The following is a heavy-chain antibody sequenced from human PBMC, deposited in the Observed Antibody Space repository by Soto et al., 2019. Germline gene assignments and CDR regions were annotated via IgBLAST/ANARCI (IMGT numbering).Heavy chain of an antibody. CDR2: ISSSGTTI. Sequence: QVQLVESGGGLVKPGGSLRLSCAASGFTFSDHYMTWIRQAPGKGLEWLSYISSSGTTIYYAESVRGRFTISRDNAKNSLYLQMNSLRVEDSAVYYCARVGDMAYKDWGQGTLVTGSP. J-gene: IGHJ4*02. CDR3: ARVGDMAYKD. V-gene: IGHV3-11*01. D-gene: IGHD3-3*01. CDR1: GFTFSDHY.